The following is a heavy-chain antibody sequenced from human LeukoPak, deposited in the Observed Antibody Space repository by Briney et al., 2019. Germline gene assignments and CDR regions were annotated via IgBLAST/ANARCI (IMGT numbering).Heavy chain of an antibody. CDR3: AKERDGYNNYGMDV. D-gene: IGHD5-24*01. Sequence: PGRSLRLSCAASGFTFSSYGMHWVRQAPGKGLEWVAVISYDGSNKYYADSVKGRFIISRDNSKNTLYLQMNSLRAEDTAVYYCAKERDGYNNYGMDVWGQGTTVTVSS. CDR1: GFTFSSYG. V-gene: IGHV3-30*18. J-gene: IGHJ6*02. CDR2: ISYDGSNK.